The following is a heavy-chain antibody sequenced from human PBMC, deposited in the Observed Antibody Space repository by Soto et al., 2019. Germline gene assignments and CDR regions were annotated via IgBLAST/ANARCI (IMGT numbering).Heavy chain of an antibody. J-gene: IGHJ6*02. V-gene: IGHV1-18*01. CDR1: GYTFTSYG. D-gene: IGHD3-10*01. Sequence: QVQLVQSGAEVKKPGASVKVSCKASGYTFTSYGISWVRQAPGQGLEWMGWISAYNGNTNYAQKLQGRVTMTTDTSTSTAYMELRSLRSDDTAVYYCAREDITMVRGVKGCGMDVWGQGTTVTVSS. CDR3: AREDITMVRGVKGCGMDV. CDR2: ISAYNGNT.